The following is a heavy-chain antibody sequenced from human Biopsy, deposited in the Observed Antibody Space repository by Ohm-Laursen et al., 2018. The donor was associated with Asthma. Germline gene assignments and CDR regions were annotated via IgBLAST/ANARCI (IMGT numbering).Heavy chain of an antibody. V-gene: IGHV1-3*01. D-gene: IGHD3-9*01. CDR2: INAGNGNT. CDR3: ARTYYDFLTGQVNDAFAL. CDR1: GYTFTNYA. Sequence: ASVKVSCKTSGYTFTNYAIHWVRQAPGQRLEWMGWINAGNGNTKYSQKFQGRVTITRDTSASTAYMDLSSLRSEDTAVYYCARTYYDFLTGQVNDAFALWGQGTVVTVSS. J-gene: IGHJ3*01.